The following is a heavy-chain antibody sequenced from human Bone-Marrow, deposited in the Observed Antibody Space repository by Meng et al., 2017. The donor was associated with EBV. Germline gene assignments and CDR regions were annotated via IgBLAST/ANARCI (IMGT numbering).Heavy chain of an antibody. Sequence: QVQLQESGPGLVKPSEXLSLTCAVSGGSISSNWWSWVRQPPGKGLEWIGEIDHVGNSNYNPSLKSRVTMSVDKSRNHFSLNLNSVTAADTAVYYCASHSGYSQDCWGQGTLVTVSS. V-gene: IGHV4-4*02. CDR1: GGSISSNW. D-gene: IGHD3-22*01. CDR2: IDHVGNS. J-gene: IGHJ4*02. CDR3: ASHSGYSQDC.